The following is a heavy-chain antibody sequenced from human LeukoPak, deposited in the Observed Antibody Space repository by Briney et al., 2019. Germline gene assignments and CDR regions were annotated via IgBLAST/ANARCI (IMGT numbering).Heavy chain of an antibody. D-gene: IGHD4-17*01. Sequence: GGSLRLSCAASGFTFSSYAMSWVRQAPGKGLEWVSIISGSGGSTYYADSVKGRFTISRDNSKNTLVSQMNSLRAEDTAVYYCAKSVESAVTTNPYFDYWGQGTLVTVSS. CDR1: GFTFSSYA. V-gene: IGHV3-23*01. J-gene: IGHJ4*02. CDR2: ISGSGGST. CDR3: AKSVESAVTTNPYFDY.